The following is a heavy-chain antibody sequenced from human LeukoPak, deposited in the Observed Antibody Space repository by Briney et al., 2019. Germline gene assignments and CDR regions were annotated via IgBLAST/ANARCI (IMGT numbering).Heavy chain of an antibody. J-gene: IGHJ4*02. V-gene: IGHV1-46*01. D-gene: IGHD3-22*01. CDR1: GDTFSSYY. CDR3: ARGRYDSSGYQPFDY. CDR2: INPSGGST. Sequence: ASVKVSCKASGDTFSSYYMHWVRQAPGQGLEWMGIINPSGGSTSYAQKFQGRVTMTRDMSTSTVYMELSSLRSEDTAVYYCARGRYDSSGYQPFDYWGQGTLVTVSS.